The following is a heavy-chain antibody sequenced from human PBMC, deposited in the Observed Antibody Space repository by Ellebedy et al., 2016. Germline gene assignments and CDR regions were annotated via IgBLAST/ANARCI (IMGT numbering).Heavy chain of an antibody. CDR1: GFTVSSNY. V-gene: IGHV3-21*01. CDR2: ISSSSSYI. J-gene: IGHJ6*02. Sequence: GGSLRLXXAASGFTVSSNYMSWVRQAPGKGLEWVSSISSSSSYIYYADSVKGRFTISRDNAKNSLYLQMNSLRAEDTAVYYCAREPDSYGPTNYYGMDVWGQGTTVTVSS. CDR3: AREPDSYGPTNYYGMDV. D-gene: IGHD5-18*01.